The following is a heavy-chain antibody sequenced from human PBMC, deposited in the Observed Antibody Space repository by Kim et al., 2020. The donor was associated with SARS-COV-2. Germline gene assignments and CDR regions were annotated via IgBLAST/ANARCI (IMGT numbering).Heavy chain of an antibody. CDR3: AKDSVRGRFGLWQPDY. Sequence: GGSLRLSCAASGFTFDGYAMHWVRQAPGKGLEWVSLISGDGGSTYYADSVKGRFTISRDNSKNSLYLQMNSLRTEDTALYYCAKDSVRGRFGLWQPDYWGRATLVSVPS. V-gene: IGHV3-43*02. CDR1: GFTFDGYA. CDR2: ISGDGGST. D-gene: IGHD3-10*01. J-gene: IGHJ4*02.